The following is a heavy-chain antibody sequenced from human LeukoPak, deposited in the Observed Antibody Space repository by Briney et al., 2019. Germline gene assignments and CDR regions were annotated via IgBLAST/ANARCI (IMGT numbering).Heavy chain of an antibody. Sequence: PSETLSLTCTVSGGSISSYYWSWIRQPPGKGLEWIGYIYYSGSTNYNPSLKSRVTISVDKSKNQFSLRLSSVTAADTAVYYCARRTLDDFWSGYYRQGDNWFDPWGQGTLVTVSS. CDR2: IYYSGST. CDR3: ARRTLDDFWSGYYRQGDNWFDP. V-gene: IGHV4-59*12. CDR1: GGSISSYY. D-gene: IGHD3-3*01. J-gene: IGHJ5*02.